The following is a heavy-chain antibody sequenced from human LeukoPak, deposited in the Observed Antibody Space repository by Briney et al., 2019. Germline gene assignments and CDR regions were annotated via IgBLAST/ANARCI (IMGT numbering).Heavy chain of an antibody. CDR2: IYHSGST. J-gene: IGHJ6*02. CDR3: ARGGDFWSGQTSYYYYGMDV. D-gene: IGHD3-3*01. V-gene: IGHV4-30-2*01. CDR1: GGSISSGGYS. Sequence: PSETLSLTCAVSGGSISSGGYSWSWIRQPPGKGLEWIGYIYHSGSTYYNPSLKSRVTISVDRSKNQFSLKLSSVTAADTAVYYCARGGDFWSGQTSYYYYGMDVWGQGTTVTVSS.